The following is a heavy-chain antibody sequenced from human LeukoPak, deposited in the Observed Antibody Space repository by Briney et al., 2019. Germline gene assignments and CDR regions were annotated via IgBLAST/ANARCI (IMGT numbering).Heavy chain of an antibody. CDR2: IYSSGST. Sequence: SETLSLTCTVSGGSISSYYWSWIRQPVGKGLEWIGRIYSSGSTNHNPSLKSRVTMSVDTSKNQFSLKLTSVTAAGTAVYFCARGGGILTGYYLFDSWGQGTLVTVSS. J-gene: IGHJ4*02. D-gene: IGHD3-9*01. CDR3: ARGGGILTGYYLFDS. V-gene: IGHV4-4*07. CDR1: GGSISSYY.